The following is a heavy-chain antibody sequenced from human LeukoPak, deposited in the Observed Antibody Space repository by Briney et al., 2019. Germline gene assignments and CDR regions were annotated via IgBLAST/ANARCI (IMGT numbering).Heavy chain of an antibody. J-gene: IGHJ4*02. CDR3: ARSKGFSSSFRYYFDY. CDR1: GFTFSSYS. V-gene: IGHV3-7*01. CDR2: INQDGSEK. Sequence: PGGSLRLSCAASGFTFSSYSMNWVRQAPGKGLEWVANINQDGSEKYYVDSVKGRFTISRDNTKNSLFLQMNSLRAEDTAVYYCARSKGFSSSFRYYFDYWGQGTLVTASS. D-gene: IGHD6-6*01.